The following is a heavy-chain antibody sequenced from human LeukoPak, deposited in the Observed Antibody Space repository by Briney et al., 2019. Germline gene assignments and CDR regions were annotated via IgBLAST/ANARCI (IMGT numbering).Heavy chain of an antibody. Sequence: PSETLSLTCTVSGGSMCSYYWSWIRQPPGKGLEWIGYIYYSGSTNYNPSLKSRVTISVDTSKNQFYLKLNSVTAADTAVYYCARVSAAADGYYYYYYMDVWGKGTTVTVSS. J-gene: IGHJ6*03. CDR1: GGSMCSYY. CDR2: IYYSGST. V-gene: IGHV4-59*01. D-gene: IGHD6-13*01. CDR3: ARVSAAADGYYYYYYMDV.